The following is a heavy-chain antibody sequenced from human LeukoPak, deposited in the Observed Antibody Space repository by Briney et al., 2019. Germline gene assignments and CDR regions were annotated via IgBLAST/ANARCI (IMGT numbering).Heavy chain of an antibody. CDR1: GGSISSGGYY. Sequence: SETLSLTCTVSGGSISSGGYYWSWIRQPPGKGLEWVGYIYHSGSTYYNPSLKSRVTISVDRSKNQFSLKLSSVTAADTAVYYCARVGYCSSTSCHRLSDYWGQGTLVTVSS. D-gene: IGHD2-2*01. J-gene: IGHJ4*02. V-gene: IGHV4-30-2*01. CDR2: IYHSGST. CDR3: ARVGYCSSTSCHRLSDY.